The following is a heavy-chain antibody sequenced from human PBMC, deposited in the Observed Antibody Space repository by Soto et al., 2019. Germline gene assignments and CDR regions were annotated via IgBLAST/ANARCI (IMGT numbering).Heavy chain of an antibody. J-gene: IGHJ6*02. D-gene: IGHD3-3*02. CDR3: ARDKDRAQLGGNYYYGMDV. Sequence: QVQVVQSGAEVKKPGSSVKVSCKTSGGTFSTSAISWVRQAPGQGLEWMGGIMPIFRTADYAQKFQGRLTITADESASTAYLELSSLRSEDTAVYYCARDKDRAQLGGNYYYGMDVWGQGTTVTVTS. CDR1: GGTFSTSA. CDR2: IMPIFRTA. V-gene: IGHV1-69*12.